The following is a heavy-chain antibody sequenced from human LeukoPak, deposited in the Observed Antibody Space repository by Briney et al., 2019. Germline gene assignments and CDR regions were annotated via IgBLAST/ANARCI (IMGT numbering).Heavy chain of an antibody. D-gene: IGHD5-18*01. Sequence: EASVKVSCRASGGTFSSYAISWVRQAPGQGLEWMGGINPIFGTANYAQKFQGRVTITADESTSTAYMELSSLRSEDTAVYYCARGGGYSYGLTDYWGQGTLVTVSS. CDR2: INPIFGTA. CDR3: ARGGGYSYGLTDY. CDR1: GGTFSSYA. V-gene: IGHV1-69*01. J-gene: IGHJ4*02.